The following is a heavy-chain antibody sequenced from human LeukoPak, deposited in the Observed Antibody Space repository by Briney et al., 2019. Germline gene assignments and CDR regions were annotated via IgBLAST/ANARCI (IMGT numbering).Heavy chain of an antibody. CDR3: ICPHSSSSGYYYYYYMDV. CDR1: GFTFSGSA. D-gene: IGHD6-6*01. V-gene: IGHV3-73*01. Sequence: GGSLRLSCAASGFTFSGSAMHWVRQASGKGLEWVGRIRSKANSYATAYAASVKGRFTISRDDSKNTAYLQMNSLKTEDTAVYYCICPHSSSSGYYYYYYMDVWGKGTTVTVSS. J-gene: IGHJ6*03. CDR2: IRSKANSYAT.